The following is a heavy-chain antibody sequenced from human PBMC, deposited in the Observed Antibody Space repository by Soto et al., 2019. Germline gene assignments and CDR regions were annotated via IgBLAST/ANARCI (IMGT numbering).Heavy chain of an antibody. CDR1: GGSISSGDYY. CDR3: ARDQGYYDFWSGSPNYYYGMDV. CDR2: IYYSGST. D-gene: IGHD3-3*01. V-gene: IGHV4-30-4*01. J-gene: IGHJ6*02. Sequence: LSLTCTVSGGSISSGDYYWSWIRQPPGKGLEWIGYIYYSGSTYYNPSLKSRVTISVDTSKNQFSLKLSSVTAADTAVYYCARDQGYYDFWSGSPNYYYGMDVWGQGTTVTVS.